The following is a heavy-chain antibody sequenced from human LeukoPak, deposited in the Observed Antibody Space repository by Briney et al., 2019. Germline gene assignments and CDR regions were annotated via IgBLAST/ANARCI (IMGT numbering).Heavy chain of an antibody. Sequence: PGRSLRLSCAASGFTFSSYGMHWVRQAPGKGLEWVAVISYDGSNKYYADSVKGRFTLSRDNSKNTLYLQVNSLRVEDTAVYYCAKGTDIVVVVAAVDYWGQGTLVTVSS. CDR2: ISYDGSNK. D-gene: IGHD2-15*01. CDR1: GFTFSSYG. CDR3: AKGTDIVVVVAAVDY. V-gene: IGHV3-30*18. J-gene: IGHJ4*02.